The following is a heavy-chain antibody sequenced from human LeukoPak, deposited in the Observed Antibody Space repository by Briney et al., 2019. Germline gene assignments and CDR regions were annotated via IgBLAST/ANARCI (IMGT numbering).Heavy chain of an antibody. Sequence: GRSLRLSCAGSGFTFSSYGMHWVRQAPGKGLEWVAVIWYDGSNKYYADSVKGRFTISRENAKNSLYLQMNSLRAGDTAVYYCARGGDRDYWGQGTLVTVSS. J-gene: IGHJ4*02. V-gene: IGHV3-33*01. CDR3: ARGGDRDY. CDR2: IWYDGSNK. CDR1: GFTFSSYG.